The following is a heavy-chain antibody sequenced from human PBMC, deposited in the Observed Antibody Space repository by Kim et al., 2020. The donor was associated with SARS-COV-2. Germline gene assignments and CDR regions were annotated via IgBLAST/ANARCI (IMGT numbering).Heavy chain of an antibody. Sequence: GGSLRLSCGASGFTFRTYSMSWVRQAPGKGLEWVSCISGSTSYKYYEDSVKGRFTISRDKDKYSLYLQMNSLRAEDKAVYYCVRDPENMICGMDVWSQGTSVTVS. V-gene: IGHV3-21*04. CDR1: GFTFRTYS. CDR3: VRDPENMICGMDV. CDR2: ISGSTSYK. J-gene: IGHJ6*02. D-gene: IGHD3-22*01.